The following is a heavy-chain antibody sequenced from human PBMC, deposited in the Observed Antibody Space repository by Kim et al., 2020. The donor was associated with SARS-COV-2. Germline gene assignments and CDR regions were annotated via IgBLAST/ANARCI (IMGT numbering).Heavy chain of an antibody. CDR1: GFTFSSYG. Sequence: GGSLRLSCAASGFTFSSYGMHWVRQAPGKGLEWVAVISYDGSNKYYADSVKGRFTISRDNSKNTLYLQMNSLRAEDTAVYYCAKEYRAPDYYDTGAFDIWGQGTMVTVSS. CDR2: ISYDGSNK. D-gene: IGHD3-22*01. V-gene: IGHV3-30*18. CDR3: AKEYRAPDYYDTGAFDI. J-gene: IGHJ3*02.